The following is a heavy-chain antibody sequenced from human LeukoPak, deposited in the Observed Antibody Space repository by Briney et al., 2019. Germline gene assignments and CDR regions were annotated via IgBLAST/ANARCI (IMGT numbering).Heavy chain of an antibody. CDR1: GGSISSSNW. CDR3: ARQNLWFGELLPPGY. CDR2: IYHSGST. Sequence: PSGTLSLTCAVSGGSISSSNWWSWVRQPPGKGLEWIGEIYHSGSTNYNPSLRGRVTISLDTSKNQFSLRLTSVTAADTAVYYCARQNLWFGELLPPGYWGQGTLVTVSS. V-gene: IGHV4-4*02. D-gene: IGHD3-10*01. J-gene: IGHJ4*02.